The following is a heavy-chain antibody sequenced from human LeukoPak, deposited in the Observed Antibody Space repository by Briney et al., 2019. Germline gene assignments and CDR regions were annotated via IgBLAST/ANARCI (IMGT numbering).Heavy chain of an antibody. CDR2: IYPGDSDT. CDR3: ARHRDCSSTSCYLDH. J-gene: IGHJ4*02. Sequence: GESLKISCKGSGYSFTSYWIGWVRQMPGKGLEWMGIIYPGDSDTRYSPSIQGQVTISADKSISTAYLQWSSLKASDTAMYYCARHRDCSSTSCYLDHWGQGTLVTVSS. V-gene: IGHV5-51*01. D-gene: IGHD2-2*01. CDR1: GYSFTSYW.